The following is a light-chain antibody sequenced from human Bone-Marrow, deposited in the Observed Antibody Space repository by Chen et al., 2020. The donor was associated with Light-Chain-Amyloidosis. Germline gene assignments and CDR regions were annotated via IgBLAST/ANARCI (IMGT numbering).Light chain of an antibody. CDR3: QQSSDWPPYT. CDR1: QSVGSY. Sequence: EGVLTQSPATLSLSPGERATLSCRASQSVGSYLAWYQQKPGQAPSLLISDASNRATGIPARFSGSGSGTDFTLTISSLEPEEFAVYYCQQSSDWPPYTFGQGTKLDIK. V-gene: IGKV3-11*01. J-gene: IGKJ2*01. CDR2: DAS.